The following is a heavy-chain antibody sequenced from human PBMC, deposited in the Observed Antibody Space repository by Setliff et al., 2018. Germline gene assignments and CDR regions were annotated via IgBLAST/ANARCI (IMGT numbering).Heavy chain of an antibody. V-gene: IGHV1-2*02. CDR2: ISPHTGVT. CDR3: ARVPQEALYYYDRGHYIDY. CDR1: GGTFSSYV. J-gene: IGHJ4*02. D-gene: IGHD3-22*01. Sequence: ASVKVSCKASGGTFSSYVINWVRQAPGQGLEWMGWISPHTGVTSYAQKFQGRVAMTRDTSINTAYMELSSLRYDDTAVYYCARVPQEALYYYDRGHYIDYWGQGALVTVSS.